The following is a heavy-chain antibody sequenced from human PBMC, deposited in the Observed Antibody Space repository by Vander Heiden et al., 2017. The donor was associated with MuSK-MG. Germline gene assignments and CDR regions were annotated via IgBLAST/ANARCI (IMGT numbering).Heavy chain of an antibody. CDR1: GFTFSSYS. D-gene: IGHD3-9*01. J-gene: IGHJ4*02. CDR2: ISSSSSYI. V-gene: IGHV3-21*01. CDR3: ARDYYDILTGYSAFDY. Sequence: EVQLVESGGGLVKPGGSLRLSCAASGFTFSSYSMNWGRQAPGKGLEWVSSISSSSSYIYYADSVKGRFTISRDNAKNSLYLQMNSLRAEDTAVYYCARDYYDILTGYSAFDYWGQGTLVTVSS.